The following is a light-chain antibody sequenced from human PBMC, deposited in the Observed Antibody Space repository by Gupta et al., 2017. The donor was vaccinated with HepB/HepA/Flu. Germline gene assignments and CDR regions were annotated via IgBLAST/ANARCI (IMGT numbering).Light chain of an antibody. CDR1: QSLLHSNGYNY. Sequence: IVMTQSPLSLPVTPGEPASISCRSSQSLLHSNGYNYLDWYLQKPGQSPQLLIDLGSNRASGVPDRFSGSGSGTDFILKSSRVEAEDGGVYYCMQALQTPLTFGGGTKVEIK. V-gene: IGKV2-28*01. CDR2: LGS. J-gene: IGKJ4*01. CDR3: MQALQTPLT.